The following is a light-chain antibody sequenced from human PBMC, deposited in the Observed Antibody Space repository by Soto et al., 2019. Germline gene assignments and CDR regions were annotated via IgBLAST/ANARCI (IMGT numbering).Light chain of an antibody. CDR3: SSYTSSSTLGV. Sequence: QSALTQPASVSGSPGQTITISCTGTSSDVGGYNYVSWYQQHPGKAPKLMIYDVSNRPSGVSNRFSGSKSGNTASLTTSGRQAEYEADYYCSSYTSSSTLGVFGGGTKLTVL. V-gene: IGLV2-14*01. CDR1: SSDVGGYNY. J-gene: IGLJ2*01. CDR2: DVS.